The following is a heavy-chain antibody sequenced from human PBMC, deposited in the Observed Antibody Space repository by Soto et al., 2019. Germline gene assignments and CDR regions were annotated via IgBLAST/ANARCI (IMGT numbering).Heavy chain of an antibody. CDR2: ISWNSGSI. D-gene: IGHD5-12*01. Sequence: SLRLSCAASGFTFDDYAMHWVRQAPGKGLEWVSGISWNSGSIGYADSVKGRFTISRDNAKNSLYLQMNSLRAEDTALYYCAKGYSGYNGGAFDIWGQGTMVTVS. V-gene: IGHV3-9*01. CDR1: GFTFDDYA. CDR3: AKGYSGYNGGAFDI. J-gene: IGHJ3*02.